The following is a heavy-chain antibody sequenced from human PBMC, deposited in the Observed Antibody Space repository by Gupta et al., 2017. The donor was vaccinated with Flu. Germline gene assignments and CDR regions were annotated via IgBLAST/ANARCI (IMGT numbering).Heavy chain of an antibody. CDR2: IYYSGST. Sequence: QLQLQESGPGLVKPSETLSLTCTVSGGSISSSSYYWGWIRQPPGKGLEWIGSIYYSGSTYYNPSLKSRVTISVDTSKNQFSLKLSSVTAADTAMYYCARLPLGSRYCSSTSCQYRYGMDVWGQGTTVTVSS. CDR1: GGSISSSSYY. CDR3: ARLPLGSRYCSSTSCQYRYGMDV. J-gene: IGHJ6*02. V-gene: IGHV4-39*01. D-gene: IGHD2-2*01.